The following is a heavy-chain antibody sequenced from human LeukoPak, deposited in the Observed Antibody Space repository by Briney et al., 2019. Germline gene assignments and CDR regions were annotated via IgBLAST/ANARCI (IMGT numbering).Heavy chain of an antibody. D-gene: IGHD3-10*02. CDR1: GFSFSTYG. CDR3: ARATASCSYGDY. V-gene: IGHV3-33*01. CDR2: ILYDGSNE. J-gene: IGHJ4*02. Sequence: GGSLRLSCAASGFSFSTYGMHWLRQAPGKGLEWVAVILYDGSNEYYADSVKGRFTISRDISKNTLYLQMDSLRAEDTAVYYCARATASCSYGDYWGQGTPVTVSS.